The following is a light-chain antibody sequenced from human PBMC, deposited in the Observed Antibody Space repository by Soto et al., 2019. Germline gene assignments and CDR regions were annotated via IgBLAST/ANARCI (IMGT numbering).Light chain of an antibody. CDR3: ETWDGNTHV. CDR1: SGHSSYS. J-gene: IGLJ1*01. V-gene: IGLV4-60*03. Sequence: QLVLTQSFSASASLGSSGNLTCTLSSGHSSYSIAWHQQQPGKAPRYLMKLEGSGSYNKGSGVPDRFSGSSSGADRYLTISNLQSEDEADYYCETWDGNTHVFGTGTELTVL. CDR2: LEGSGSY.